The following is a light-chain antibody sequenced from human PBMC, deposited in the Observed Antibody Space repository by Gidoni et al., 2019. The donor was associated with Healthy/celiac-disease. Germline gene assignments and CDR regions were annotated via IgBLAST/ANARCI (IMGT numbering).Light chain of an antibody. Sequence: IVLTHPPDSLAVSLGERATINCKSSQSVLYSSNNKNYLAWYQQKPGPPPKLLIYWASTRESGVPDRFSGSGSGTDFTLTISSLQAEDVAVYYCQQYYSTLWTFXXXTKVEIK. CDR1: QSVLYSSNNKNY. CDR2: WAS. CDR3: QQYYSTLWT. J-gene: IGKJ1*01. V-gene: IGKV4-1*01.